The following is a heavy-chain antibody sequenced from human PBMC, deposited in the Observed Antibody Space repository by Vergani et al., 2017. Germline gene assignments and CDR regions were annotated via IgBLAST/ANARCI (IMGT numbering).Heavy chain of an antibody. J-gene: IGHJ4*02. CDR2: IDPSDSYT. D-gene: IGHD2-15*01. CDR3: ASADPRGSSGGIGAD. CDR1: GYSFTSYW. V-gene: IGHV5-10-1*01. Sequence: EVQLVQSGAEVKKPGESLRISCKGSGYSFTSYWISWVRQMPGKGLEWMGRIDPSDSYTNYSPSIQGHVTISADKSISTAYLPWSSLKAADTAMSYCASADPRGSSGGIGADGGQGTLVTVSS.